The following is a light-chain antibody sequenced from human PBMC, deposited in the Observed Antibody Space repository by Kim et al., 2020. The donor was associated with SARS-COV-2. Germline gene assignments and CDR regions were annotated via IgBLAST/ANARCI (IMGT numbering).Light chain of an antibody. V-gene: IGKV3-20*01. CDR3: QQYDSSPPYT. CDR2: HTS. J-gene: IGKJ2*01. Sequence: SPPEDTAPSSRASHHVYRGYLAWYHQRLRHAPTLLIYHTSSSATAVPDRFSGGGSGTAFTLTISRLLPHDVAVYYCQQYDSSPPYTFGQGTKLEI. CDR1: HHVYRGY.